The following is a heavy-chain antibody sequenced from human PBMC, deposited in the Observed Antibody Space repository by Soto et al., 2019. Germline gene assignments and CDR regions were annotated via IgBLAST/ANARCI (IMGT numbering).Heavy chain of an antibody. CDR3: AKAYSITIFGVVTHGDAFDI. CDR2: ISGSGGST. D-gene: IGHD3-3*01. J-gene: IGHJ3*02. Sequence: GGSLRLSCAASGFTFSSYAMSWVRQAPGKGLEWVSAISGSGGSTYYADSVKGRFTISRDNSKNTLYLQMNSLRAEDTAVYYCAKAYSITIFGVVTHGDAFDIWGQGTMVTVSS. CDR1: GFTFSSYA. V-gene: IGHV3-23*01.